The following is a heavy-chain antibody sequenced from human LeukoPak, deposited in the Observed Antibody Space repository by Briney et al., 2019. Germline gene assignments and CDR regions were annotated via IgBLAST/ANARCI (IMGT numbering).Heavy chain of an antibody. CDR1: GGSISSYY. CDR3: ARVDGYYDSSGYHYAFDI. D-gene: IGHD3-22*01. V-gene: IGHV4-59*01. CDR2: IYYSGST. Sequence: SSETLSLTCTVSGGSISSYYWSWIRQPPGKGLEWIGYIYYSGSTNYNPSLKSRVTISVDTSKNQFSLKLSSVTAADTAVYYCARVDGYYDSSGYHYAFDIRGQGTMVTVSS. J-gene: IGHJ3*02.